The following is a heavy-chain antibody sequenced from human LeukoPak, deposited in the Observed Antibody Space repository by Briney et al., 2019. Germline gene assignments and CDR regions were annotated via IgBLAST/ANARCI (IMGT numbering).Heavy chain of an antibody. J-gene: IGHJ6*04. CDR1: GFTFSSYW. CDR2: ISSSGSTI. D-gene: IGHD3-10*02. CDR3: AELGITMIGGV. V-gene: IGHV3-48*04. Sequence: GGSLRLSCAASGFTFSSYWMSWVRQAPGKGLEWVSYISSSGSTIYYADSVKGRFTISRDNAKNSLYLQMNSLRADDKAVLYXAELGITMIGGVWGKGTTVTISS.